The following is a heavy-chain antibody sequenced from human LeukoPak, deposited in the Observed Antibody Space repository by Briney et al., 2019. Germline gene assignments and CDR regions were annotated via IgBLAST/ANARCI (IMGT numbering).Heavy chain of an antibody. J-gene: IGHJ4*02. CDR2: IRRKASGGTT. V-gene: IGHV3-49*04. D-gene: IGHD2/OR15-2a*01. Sequence: AGRSLRLSSATSGFNFGDSDMTWVRQAPGKGLEWVGFIRRKASGGTTYYAESVRGRFTISRDDSQSIAYLQMNSLRSEDTAMYYCSRDLSCGYWGQGTLVTVSS. CDR3: SRDLSCGY. CDR1: GFNFGDSD.